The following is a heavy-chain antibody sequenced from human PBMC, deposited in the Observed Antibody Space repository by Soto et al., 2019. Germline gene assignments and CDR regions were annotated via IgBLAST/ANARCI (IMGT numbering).Heavy chain of an antibody. CDR1: GGTFSTST. CDR3: ARDSPIGSTFSGYDAIDS. D-gene: IGHD5-12*01. Sequence: QVQLVQSGAEVKKPGSSVKVSCKASGGTFSTSTFTWVRQAPGQGLEWMGRTIPLLNVADYAQDFQGRLTITADKSTSTTYMELTSPTSKDTAVYYCARDSPIGSTFSGYDAIDSWGQGTLVTVSS. J-gene: IGHJ4*02. CDR2: TIPLLNVA. V-gene: IGHV1-69*08.